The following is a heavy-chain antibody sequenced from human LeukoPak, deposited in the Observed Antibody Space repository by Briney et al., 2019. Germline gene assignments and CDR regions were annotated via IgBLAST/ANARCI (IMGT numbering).Heavy chain of an antibody. D-gene: IGHD3-22*01. V-gene: IGHV1-2*02. CDR1: GYTFTGYY. CDR2: INPNSGGT. Sequence: ASVKVSCKASGYTFTGYYMHRVRQAPGQGLEWMGWINPNSGGTNYAQKFQGRVTMTRDTSISTAYMELSRLRSDDTAVYYCARDSSGYVSWFDPWGQGTLVTVSS. CDR3: ARDSSGYVSWFDP. J-gene: IGHJ5*02.